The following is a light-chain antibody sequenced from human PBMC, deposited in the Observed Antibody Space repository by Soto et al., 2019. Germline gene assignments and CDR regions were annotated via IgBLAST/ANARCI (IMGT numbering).Light chain of an antibody. CDR2: LGS. CDR1: QSLLHSSGYNH. J-gene: IGKJ1*01. Sequence: IVMTQSPLSLPVTPGDPASISCRSSQSLLHSSGYNHLDWYLQRPGQSPQLLICLGSDRASGVPDRFSGSESGTDFTLKISRVEADDVGVYYCMQRLQTPWTFGQGTKMEI. V-gene: IGKV2-28*01. CDR3: MQRLQTPWT.